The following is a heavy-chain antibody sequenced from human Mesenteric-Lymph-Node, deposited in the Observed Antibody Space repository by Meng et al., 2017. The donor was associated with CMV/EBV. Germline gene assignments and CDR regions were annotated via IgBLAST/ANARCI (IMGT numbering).Heavy chain of an antibody. Sequence: QRQGSGPRLGKPPGTLSLKCTVSVGSISSSWHYWGWIRQPPGKGLEWIGSIFYSGSAHYNPALESRVTISIDKSKNEFFLNLGSVTAADTAMYFCARDTLTYSYGPGWIDPWGQGTLVTVSS. CDR2: IFYSGSA. J-gene: IGHJ5*02. CDR1: VGSISSSWHY. V-gene: IGHV4-39*02. CDR3: ARDTLTYSYGPGWIDP. D-gene: IGHD3-10*01.